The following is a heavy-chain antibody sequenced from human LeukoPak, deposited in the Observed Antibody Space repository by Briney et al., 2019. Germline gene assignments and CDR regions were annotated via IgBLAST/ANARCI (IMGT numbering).Heavy chain of an antibody. Sequence: ETLSLTCTVSGGSISSYYWSWIRQPPGKGLEWMGIIYPGDSDTRYSPSFQGQVTISADKSISTAYLQWSSLKASDTAMYYCARLSGGIEGRGAFDIWGQGTMVTVSS. D-gene: IGHD3-10*01. CDR3: ARLSGGIEGRGAFDI. CDR1: GGSISSYY. J-gene: IGHJ3*02. CDR2: IYPGDSDT. V-gene: IGHV5-51*01.